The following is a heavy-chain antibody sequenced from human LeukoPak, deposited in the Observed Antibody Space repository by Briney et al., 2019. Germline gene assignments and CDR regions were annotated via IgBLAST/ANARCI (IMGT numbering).Heavy chain of an antibody. Sequence: SETLSLTCTVSGGSISSYYWSWLRQPAGKGLEWIGRIYTSGSTNYNPSLKSRVTISVDTSKNQFSLKLSSVTAADTAVYYCARDKRIAAAGTIPRYYYYYMDVWGKGTTVTISS. D-gene: IGHD6-13*01. J-gene: IGHJ6*03. CDR2: IYTSGST. CDR3: ARDKRIAAAGTIPRYYYYYMDV. V-gene: IGHV4-4*07. CDR1: GGSISSYY.